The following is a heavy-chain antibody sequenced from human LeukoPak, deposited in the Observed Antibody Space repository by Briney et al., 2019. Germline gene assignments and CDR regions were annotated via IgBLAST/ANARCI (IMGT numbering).Heavy chain of an antibody. Sequence: PSETLSLTCTGSGGSVSSGSYYWSWIRQPPGKGLEWIGYIYYSGSTNYNPSLKSRVTISVDTSKNQFSLKLSSVTAADTAVYYCARVAYYYDSSGCSYYFDYWGQGTLVTVSS. CDR2: IYYSGST. V-gene: IGHV4-61*01. J-gene: IGHJ4*02. D-gene: IGHD3-22*01. CDR1: GGSVSSGSYY. CDR3: ARVAYYYDSSGCSYYFDY.